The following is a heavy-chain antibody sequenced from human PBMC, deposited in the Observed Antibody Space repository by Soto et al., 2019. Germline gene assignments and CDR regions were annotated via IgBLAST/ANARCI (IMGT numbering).Heavy chain of an antibody. J-gene: IGHJ4*02. CDR1: GFSLSTYG. Sequence: PGGSLRLSCEASGFSLSTYGMHWVRQAPGKGLEWVAVISYDGSNKYHADSVKGRFTISRDNSRNTVYLQMNSLRAEDTAVYHCVRDLLGSGGHFDYWGQGTPVTVSS. V-gene: IGHV3-30*03. CDR3: VRDLLGSGGHFDY. CDR2: ISYDGSNK. D-gene: IGHD7-27*01.